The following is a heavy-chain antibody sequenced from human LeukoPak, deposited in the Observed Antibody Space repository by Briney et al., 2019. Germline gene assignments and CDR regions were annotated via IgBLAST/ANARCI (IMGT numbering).Heavy chain of an antibody. CDR1: GFTFDDYA. CDR3: AKGSHYYDSSGTDY. Sequence: SGGSLRLSCAASGFTFDDYAMHWVRQAPGKGLEWVSGISWNSGSIGYADSVKGRFTISRDNAKNSLYLQMNSLRAEDTALYYCAKGSHYYDSSGTDYWGQGTLVTVSS. CDR2: ISWNSGSI. V-gene: IGHV3-9*01. J-gene: IGHJ4*02. D-gene: IGHD3-22*01.